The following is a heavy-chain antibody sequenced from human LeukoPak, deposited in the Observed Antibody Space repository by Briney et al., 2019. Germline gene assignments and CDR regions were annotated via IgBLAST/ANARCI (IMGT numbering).Heavy chain of an antibody. CDR2: IYTSGST. CDR1: GGSINSYY. CDR3: ARRILVPQGGDWFDP. J-gene: IGHJ5*02. V-gene: IGHV4-4*09. Sequence: SETLSVTCTVSGGSINSYYWSWIRQPRGKGLEWIGYIYTSGSTNYNPSLKSRVTISVDTSKNQFSLKLSSVTAADTAVYYCARRILVPQGGDWFDPWGQGTLVTVSS. D-gene: IGHD2-2*01.